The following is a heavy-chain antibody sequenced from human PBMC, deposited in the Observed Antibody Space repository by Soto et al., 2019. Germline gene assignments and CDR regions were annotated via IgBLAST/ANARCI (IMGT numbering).Heavy chain of an antibody. Sequence: PGGSLRLSCAASGFTFSSYGMHWVRQAPGKGLEWVAVISYDGSNKYYADSVKGRFTISRDNSKNTLYLQMNSLRAEDTAVYYCVYRLVTKAPFDYWGQGTLVTAPQ. CDR1: GFTFSSYG. V-gene: IGHV3-30*03. CDR3: VYRLVTKAPFDY. D-gene: IGHD3-9*01. J-gene: IGHJ4*02. CDR2: ISYDGSNK.